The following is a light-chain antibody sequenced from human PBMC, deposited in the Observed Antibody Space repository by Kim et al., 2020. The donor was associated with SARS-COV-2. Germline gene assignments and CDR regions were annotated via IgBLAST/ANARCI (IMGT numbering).Light chain of an antibody. CDR1: TSDVGGYNY. Sequence: QSALTQPASVSGSPGQSITISCTGTTSDVGGYNYVSWYQQHPGKAPKLMIYDVIRRPSGISNRFSGSKSGNTASLTISGLQAEDEADYYCSSYTISTTFNYVFGTGTKV. V-gene: IGLV2-14*03. CDR2: DVI. J-gene: IGLJ1*01. CDR3: SSYTISTTFNYV.